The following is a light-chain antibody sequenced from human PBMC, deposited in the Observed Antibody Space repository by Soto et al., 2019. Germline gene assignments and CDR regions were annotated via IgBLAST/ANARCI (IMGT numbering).Light chain of an antibody. Sequence: QSALTQPRSVSGSPGQSVTISCTGTSSDVGGYNFVSWYQQHPGKAPKFMIYDVTKRPSGVPDRFSGSKSGNTASLTISGLQAEDEAYYYCCSYVGSYTSYVFGTGTKLTVL. CDR2: DVT. CDR1: SSDVGGYNF. CDR3: CSYVGSYTSYV. V-gene: IGLV2-11*01. J-gene: IGLJ1*01.